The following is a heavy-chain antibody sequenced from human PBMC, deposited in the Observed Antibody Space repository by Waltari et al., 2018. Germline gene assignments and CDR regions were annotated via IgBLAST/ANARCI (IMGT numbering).Heavy chain of an antibody. CDR1: GGTFSSYA. CDR2: IIPIFGTA. D-gene: IGHD3-22*01. CDR3: ARGTPHYYDSSGYYPDAFDI. V-gene: IGHV1-69*01. J-gene: IGHJ3*02. Sequence: QVQMVQSGAEVKKPGSSVKVSCKASGGTFSSYAISWVRQAPGKGIEWMGGIIPIFGTANYAQKFQGRVTITADESTSTAYMELSSLRSEDTAVYYCARGTPHYYDSSGYYPDAFDIWGQGTMVTVSS.